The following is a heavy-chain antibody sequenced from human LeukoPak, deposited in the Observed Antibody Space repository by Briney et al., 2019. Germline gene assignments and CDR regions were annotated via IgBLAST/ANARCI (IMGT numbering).Heavy chain of an antibody. Sequence: SQTLSLTCAISGDSISSNSAAWNWIRQSPSRGLEWLGRIYYRSKWYNDYAESVKSRITVNPDTSKNQFSLQLNSVTPEDTAVYFCARRNGYTYGSYYFEYWGQGTLVTVSS. D-gene: IGHD5-18*01. CDR3: ARRNGYTYGSYYFEY. J-gene: IGHJ4*02. CDR1: GDSISSNSAA. V-gene: IGHV6-1*01. CDR2: IYYRSKWYN.